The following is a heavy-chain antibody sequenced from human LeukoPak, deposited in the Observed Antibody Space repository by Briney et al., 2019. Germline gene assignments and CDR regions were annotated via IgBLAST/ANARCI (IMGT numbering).Heavy chain of an antibody. CDR2: INSDGSST. CDR1: GLTFSTYG. J-gene: IGHJ4*02. Sequence: GGSLRPSWAAAGLTFSTYGNHSVRQAPGKGLVWVSRINSDGSSTSYADSVKGRFTISRDNAKNTLYLQMNGLGAEDTAVDYGARVRGYNLFDSCGQGNLVTVSS. CDR3: ARVRGYNLFDS. D-gene: IGHD1-1*01. V-gene: IGHV3-74*01.